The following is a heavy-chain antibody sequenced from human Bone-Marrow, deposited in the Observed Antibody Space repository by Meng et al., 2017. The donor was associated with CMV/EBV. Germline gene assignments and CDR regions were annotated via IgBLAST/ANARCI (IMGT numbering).Heavy chain of an antibody. CDR1: GFTFSNSD. V-gene: IGHV3-20*01. Sequence: GESLKISCAASGFTFSNSDMNWVRQAPGKGLEWVSGINWNGGSTGYADSVKGRFTISRDNAKNSLYLQMNSLRAEDTALYHCARGRHTGLGDAFDIWGQGTMVTVSS. CDR3: ARGRHTGLGDAFDI. J-gene: IGHJ3*02. CDR2: INWNGGST. D-gene: IGHD3/OR15-3a*01.